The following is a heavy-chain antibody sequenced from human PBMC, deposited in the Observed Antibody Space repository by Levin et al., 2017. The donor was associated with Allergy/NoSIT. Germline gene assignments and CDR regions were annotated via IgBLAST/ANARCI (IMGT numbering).Heavy chain of an antibody. CDR2: IKSRTDGGTT. CDR3: TTGAYIGYDLDY. CDR1: GFIFTNAW. Sequence: GGSLRLSCAASGFIFTNAWMSWVRQTPGKGLEWVGRIKSRTDGGTTDYAAPVKGTFIISRDDSKNTLYLQMSSLKTEDTAVYYCTTGAYIGYDLDYWGKGTLVTVSS. J-gene: IGHJ4*02. D-gene: IGHD5-12*01. V-gene: IGHV3-15*01.